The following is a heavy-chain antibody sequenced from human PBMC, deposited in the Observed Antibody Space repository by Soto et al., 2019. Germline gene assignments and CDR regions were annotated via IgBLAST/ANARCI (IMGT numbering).Heavy chain of an antibody. CDR2: IGEGGVSR. J-gene: IGHJ6*02. D-gene: IGHD3-10*01. Sequence: EVRLLESGGGLVQPGGSLRLSCVASGFDFSTYAMSWVRQAPGKGLEWVSVIGEGGVSRVYADAVKGRFTISRDNSKNTLYLQMTSLRVDDTAMHYCARDSVTRVSSDIPGMDVWGQGTTVSVSS. CDR1: GFDFSTYA. V-gene: IGHV3-23*01. CDR3: ARDSVTRVSSDIPGMDV.